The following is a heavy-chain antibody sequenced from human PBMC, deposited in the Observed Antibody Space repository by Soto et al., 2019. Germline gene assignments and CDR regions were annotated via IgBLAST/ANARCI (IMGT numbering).Heavy chain of an antibody. J-gene: IGHJ4*02. Sequence: GGSLRLSCAASGFTFSSYGMHWVRQAPGKGLEWVAVIWYDGSNKYYADSVKGRFTISRDNSKNTLYLQMNSLRAEDTAVYYCARGPLRLGELSLVYFDYWGQGTLVTVSS. CDR3: ARGPLRLGELSLVYFDY. CDR1: GFTFSSYG. CDR2: IWYDGSNK. V-gene: IGHV3-33*01. D-gene: IGHD3-16*02.